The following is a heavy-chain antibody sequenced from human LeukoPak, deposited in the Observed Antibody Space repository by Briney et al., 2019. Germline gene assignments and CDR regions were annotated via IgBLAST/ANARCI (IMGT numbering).Heavy chain of an antibody. CDR2: IKPDGSEK. Sequence: GGSLRLSCAASGFIFSRYWMTWVRQAPGKGLEWVANIKPDGSEKKYVDSVKGRFTISRDNAKNSLYLQMSSLRAEDTAVYYCARDVTMTRGGRSDYWGQGTLVTVSS. J-gene: IGHJ4*02. D-gene: IGHD3-10*01. V-gene: IGHV3-7*01. CDR3: ARDVTMTRGGRSDY. CDR1: GFIFSRYW.